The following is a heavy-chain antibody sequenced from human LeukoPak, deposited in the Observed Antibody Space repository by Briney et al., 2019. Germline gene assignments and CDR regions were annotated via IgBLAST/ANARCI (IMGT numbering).Heavy chain of an antibody. V-gene: IGHV1-18*01. J-gene: IGHJ6*02. Sequence: GASVKVSCKASGYTFTSYGISWVRQAPGQGLEWMGWISAYNGNTNYAQKLQGRVTMTTDTSTSTAYMELRSLRSDDTAVYYCARGVGMVRGVIYHYYGMDVWGRGTTVTVSS. CDR3: ARGVGMVRGVIYHYYGMDV. CDR2: ISAYNGNT. CDR1: GYTFTSYG. D-gene: IGHD3-10*01.